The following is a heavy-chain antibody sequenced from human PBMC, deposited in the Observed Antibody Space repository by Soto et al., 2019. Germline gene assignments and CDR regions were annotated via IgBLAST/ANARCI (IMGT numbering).Heavy chain of an antibody. J-gene: IGHJ4*02. Sequence: VKVSCKASGGTFSSYAISWVRQAPGQGLEWMGGIIPIFGTANYAQKFQGRVTITADESTSTAYMELSSLRSEDTAVYYCARDMGYLVVGAGFDYWGQGTLVTVSS. V-gene: IGHV1-69*13. CDR1: GGTFSSYA. CDR3: ARDMGYLVVGAGFDY. D-gene: IGHD1-26*01. CDR2: IIPIFGTA.